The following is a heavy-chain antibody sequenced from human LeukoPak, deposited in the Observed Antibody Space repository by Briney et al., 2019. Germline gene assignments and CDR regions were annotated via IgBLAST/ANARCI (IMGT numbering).Heavy chain of an antibody. CDR3: ARPLSYRDNWFDP. D-gene: IGHD1-26*01. CDR2: IYYSGST. J-gene: IGHJ5*02. V-gene: IGHV4-39*01. CDR1: GGSISTSSYY. Sequence: SETLSLTCTVSGGSISTSSYYWGWIRQPPGKGLEWIGSIYYSGSTYYNPPLKSRVTISVDTSKNQFSLKLSSVTAADTAVYYCARPLSYRDNWFDPWGQGTLVTVSS.